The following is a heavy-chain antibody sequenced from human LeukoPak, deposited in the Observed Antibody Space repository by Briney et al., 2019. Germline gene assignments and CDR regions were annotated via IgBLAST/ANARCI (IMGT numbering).Heavy chain of an antibody. CDR2: ISAYNGNT. CDR3: ARDLATMIVVSPFDY. V-gene: IGHV1-18*01. J-gene: IGHJ4*02. Sequence: ASVKVSCKASGYTFTSYGISWVRQAPGQGLEWMGWISAYNGNTNYAQKLQGRVTMTTDTSTSTAYMELRSLRSDDTAVYYCARDLATMIVVSPFDYWGQGTLVTVSS. CDR1: GYTFTSYG. D-gene: IGHD3-22*01.